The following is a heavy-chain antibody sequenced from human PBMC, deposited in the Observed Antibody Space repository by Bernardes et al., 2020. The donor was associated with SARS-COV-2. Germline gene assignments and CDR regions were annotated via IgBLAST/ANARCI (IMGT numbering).Heavy chain of an antibody. CDR2: ISAYNGNT. V-gene: IGHV1-18*01. CDR1: GYTFTSYG. J-gene: IGHJ5*02. D-gene: IGHD3-10*01. CDR3: AREGRGTMVRGVIITAFDP. Sequence: ASMKVSCKASGYTFTSYGISWVRQAPGQGLEWMGWISAYNGNTNYAQKLQGRVTMTTDTSTSTAYMELRSLRSDDTAVYYCAREGRGTMVRGVIITAFDPWGQGTLVTVSS.